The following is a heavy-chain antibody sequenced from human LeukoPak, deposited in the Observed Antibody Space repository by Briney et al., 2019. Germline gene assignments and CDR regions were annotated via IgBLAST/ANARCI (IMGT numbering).Heavy chain of an antibody. J-gene: IGHJ6*02. V-gene: IGHV3-30*18. Sequence: PGGSLRLSCAASGFTFSRYGMHWVRQAPGKGLEWVAVTSYDGNNKYYADSVKGRFTISRDNSKNTLYLQMNSLRPEDTAVFYCAKGLGVGYCGDGSCYVYGMDVWGQGTTVTVSS. CDR2: TSYDGNNK. CDR1: GFTFSRYG. CDR3: AKGLGVGYCGDGSCYVYGMDV. D-gene: IGHD2-15*01.